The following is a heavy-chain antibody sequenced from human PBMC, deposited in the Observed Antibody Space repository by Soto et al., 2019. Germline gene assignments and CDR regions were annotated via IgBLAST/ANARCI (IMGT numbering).Heavy chain of an antibody. D-gene: IGHD3-10*01. CDR2: IYHSGST. J-gene: IGHJ2*01. V-gene: IGHV4-30-2*01. Sequence: QLQLQESGSGLVKPSQTLSLTCAVSGGSISSGGYSWSWIRQPPGKGLEWIGYIYHSGSTYYNPSLQSRVTISVDRSKNQFPLNLSSVPAADTAVYYWARFRTGGGGFDLWGRGTLVTVSS. CDR3: ARFRTGGGGFDL. CDR1: GGSISSGGYS.